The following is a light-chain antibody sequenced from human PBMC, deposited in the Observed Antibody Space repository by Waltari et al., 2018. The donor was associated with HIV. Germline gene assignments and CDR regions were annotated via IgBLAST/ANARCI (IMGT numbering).Light chain of an antibody. Sequence: DIVMTQSPDSLDVSLCERATINCKSSPSVLYSSNNKNYLAWYQQKPGQPPKLLIYWASTRESGVPDRFSGSGSGTDFTLTISSLQAEDVAVYYCQQYYTTPNTFGQGTKLEIK. CDR2: WAS. CDR1: PSVLYSSNNKNY. CDR3: QQYYTTPNT. J-gene: IGKJ2*01. V-gene: IGKV4-1*01.